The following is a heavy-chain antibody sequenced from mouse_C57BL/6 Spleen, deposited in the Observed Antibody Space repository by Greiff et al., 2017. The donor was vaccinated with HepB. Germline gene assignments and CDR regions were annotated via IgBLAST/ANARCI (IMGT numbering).Heavy chain of an antibody. CDR3: ARVVTTKGYYFDY. J-gene: IGHJ2*01. CDR2: INYDGSST. Sequence: EVHLVESEGGLVQPGSSMKLSCTASGFTFSDYYMAWVRQVPEKGLEWVANINYDGSSTYYLDSLKSRFIISRDNAKNILYLQMSSLKSEDTATYYCARVVTTKGYYFDYWGQGTTLTVSS. D-gene: IGHD2-2*01. CDR1: GFTFSDYY. V-gene: IGHV5-16*01.